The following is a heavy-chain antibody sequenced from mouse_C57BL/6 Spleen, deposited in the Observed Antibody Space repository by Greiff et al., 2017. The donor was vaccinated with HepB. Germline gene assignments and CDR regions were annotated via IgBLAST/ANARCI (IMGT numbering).Heavy chain of an antibody. V-gene: IGHV1-50*01. CDR1: GYTFTSYW. CDR3: ARAPTAQATGFDY. Sequence: VQLQQSGAELVKPGASVKLSCKASGYTFTSYWMQWVKQRPGQGLEWIGEIDPSDSYTNYNQKFKGKATLTVDTSSSTAYMQLSSLTSEDSAVYYCARAPTAQATGFDYWGQGTTLTVSS. J-gene: IGHJ2*01. CDR2: IDPSDSYT. D-gene: IGHD3-2*02.